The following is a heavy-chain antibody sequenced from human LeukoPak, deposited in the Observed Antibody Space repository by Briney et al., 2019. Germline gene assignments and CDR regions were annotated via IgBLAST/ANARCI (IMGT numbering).Heavy chain of an antibody. CDR2: IYSGGST. V-gene: IGHV3-66*01. Sequence: GGSLRLSRAASGFTVSSNYMSWVRQAPGKGLEWVSVIYSGGSTYYADSVKGRFTISRDNSKNTLYLQMNSLRAEDTAVYYCARDRGYSYGSHYYYGMDVWGQGTTVTVSS. J-gene: IGHJ6*02. CDR3: ARDRGYSYGSHYYYGMDV. CDR1: GFTVSSNY. D-gene: IGHD5-18*01.